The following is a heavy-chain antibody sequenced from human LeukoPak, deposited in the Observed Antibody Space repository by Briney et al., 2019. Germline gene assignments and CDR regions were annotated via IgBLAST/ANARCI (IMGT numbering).Heavy chain of an antibody. CDR2: IYHSGST. V-gene: IGHV4-38-2*02. Sequence: PSETLSLTCTVSGYSISSGYYWGWIRQPPGKGLEWIGSIYHSGSTYYNSSLKSRVTISVDTSKNQFSLKLSSVTAADTDVYYCATTARHCSDYWGQGTLVTVSS. J-gene: IGHJ4*02. CDR3: ATTARHCSDY. CDR1: GYSISSGYY. D-gene: IGHD6-6*01.